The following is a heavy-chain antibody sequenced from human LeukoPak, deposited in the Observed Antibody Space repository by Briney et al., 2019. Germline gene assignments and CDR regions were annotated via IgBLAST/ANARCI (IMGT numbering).Heavy chain of an antibody. CDR1: GGSISSSSYY. J-gene: IGHJ4*02. V-gene: IGHV4-39*07. CDR3: ARVAVVAATFDY. D-gene: IGHD2-15*01. CDR2: IYYSGST. Sequence: SETLSLTCTVSGGSISSSSYYWGWIRQPPGKGLEWIGTIYYSGSTYYNPSLKSRVTISVDTSKNHFSLKLSSATAADTAVYYCARVAVVAATFDYWGQGTLVTVSS.